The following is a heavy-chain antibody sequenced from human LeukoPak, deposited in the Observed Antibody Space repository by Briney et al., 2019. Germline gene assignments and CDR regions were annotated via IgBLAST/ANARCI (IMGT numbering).Heavy chain of an antibody. CDR3: AWGLPNPPPKQWLVKLYYYGMDV. J-gene: IGHJ6*04. D-gene: IGHD6-19*01. CDR1: GGSISSSNW. CDR2: IYHSGST. Sequence: SGTLSLTCAVSGGSISSSNWWSWVRQPPGKGLEWVGEIYHSGSTNYNPSLKSRVTISVDKSKNQLSLKLSSVTAADTAVYYCAWGLPNPPPKQWLVKLYYYGMDVWGKGTTVTVSS. V-gene: IGHV4-4*02.